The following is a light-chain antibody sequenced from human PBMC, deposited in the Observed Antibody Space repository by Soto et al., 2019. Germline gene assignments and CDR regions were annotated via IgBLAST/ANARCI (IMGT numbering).Light chain of an antibody. J-gene: IGKJ3*01. CDR1: QSVSSSY. CDR3: QQYGSSFT. Sequence: EIVLTQSPGTLSLSPGERATLSCRASQSVSSSYLAWYQQKPGQAPRLLIYGASSRATGIPDMFSGSGSGTDLTLTISRLEPEEFAVYYCQQYGSSFTFGPGTKVDIK. V-gene: IGKV3-20*01. CDR2: GAS.